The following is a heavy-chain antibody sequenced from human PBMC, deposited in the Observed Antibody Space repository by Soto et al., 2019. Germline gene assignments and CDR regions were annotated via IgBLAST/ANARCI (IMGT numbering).Heavy chain of an antibody. CDR1: GYSFTSYW. D-gene: IGHD3-10*01. Sequence: GESLKISCKGSGYSFTSYWICWVRQMPGKGLEWMGIIYPGDSDTRYSPSFQGQVTISADKSISTAYLQWSSLKGSDTAMYYCGRVGLGEHDAFDIWGQGTMVTVSS. CDR3: GRVGLGEHDAFDI. J-gene: IGHJ3*02. V-gene: IGHV5-51*01. CDR2: IYPGDSDT.